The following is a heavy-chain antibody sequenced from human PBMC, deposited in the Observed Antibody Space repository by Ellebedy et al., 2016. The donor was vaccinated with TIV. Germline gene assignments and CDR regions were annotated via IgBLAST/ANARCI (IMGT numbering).Heavy chain of an antibody. D-gene: IGHD2-8*01. CDR1: GYTLIDYY. CDR2: INPNSGGT. Sequence: AASVKVSCKASGYTLIDYYIYWVRQAPGQGLEWMGWINPNSGGTNYAQKFQGRVTMTRDTSISTAYMELSRLRSDDTAVYYCARDGVSESTPRIHGLDVWGQGTTVTVSS. J-gene: IGHJ6*02. V-gene: IGHV1-2*02. CDR3: ARDGVSESTPRIHGLDV.